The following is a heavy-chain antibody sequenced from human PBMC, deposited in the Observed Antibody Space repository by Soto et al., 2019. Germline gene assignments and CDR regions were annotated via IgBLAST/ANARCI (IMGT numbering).Heavy chain of an antibody. Sequence: PGGSLRLSCAASGFTFSSYWMSWVRQAPGKGLEWVANIKQDGSEKYYVDSVKGRFTISRDNAKNSLYLQMNSLRAEDTAVYYCARDFGYYYDSSGYSGGGFDPWGQGTLVTVSS. CDR3: ARDFGYYYDSSGYSGGGFDP. CDR1: GFTFSSYW. V-gene: IGHV3-7*01. D-gene: IGHD3-22*01. J-gene: IGHJ5*02. CDR2: IKQDGSEK.